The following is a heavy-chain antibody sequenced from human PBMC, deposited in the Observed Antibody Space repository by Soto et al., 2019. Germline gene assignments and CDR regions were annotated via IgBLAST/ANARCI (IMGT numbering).Heavy chain of an antibody. CDR1: GGTFSSYA. Sequence: ASVKVSCKASGGTFSSYAISWVRQAPGQGLEWMGGISPINGTTNYAQKFQGRVTMTTDKSTSTAYMELRSLRSDDTAVYYCARAQNTIFGVVTVPTNWFDPWGQGTLVTVSS. V-gene: IGHV1-69*05. J-gene: IGHJ5*02. CDR3: ARAQNTIFGVVTVPTNWFDP. CDR2: ISPINGTT. D-gene: IGHD3-3*01.